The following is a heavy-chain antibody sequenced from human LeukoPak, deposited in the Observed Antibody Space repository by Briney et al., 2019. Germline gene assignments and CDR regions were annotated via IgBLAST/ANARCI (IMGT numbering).Heavy chain of an antibody. Sequence: GGSLRLSCAASGFTFSSYWMHWVRHAPGKGLVWVSRINSDGSSTSYADSVKGRFTISRDNAKNTLYLQMNSLRAEDTAVYYCAVSSSSGSGYFDYWGQGTLVTVSS. D-gene: IGHD6-13*01. CDR3: AVSSSSGSGYFDY. J-gene: IGHJ4*02. CDR2: INSDGSST. CDR1: GFTFSSYW. V-gene: IGHV3-74*01.